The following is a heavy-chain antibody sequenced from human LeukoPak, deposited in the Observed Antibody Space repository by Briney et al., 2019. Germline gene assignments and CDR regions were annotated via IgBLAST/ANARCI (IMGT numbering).Heavy chain of an antibody. D-gene: IGHD2/OR15-2a*01. CDR3: LRDVIR. Sequence: PGGSLRLSCAAPGFTFSSFHIHWVRQTPGKGLEWVAMISKDGTNKYYADSVKGRFTISRDNSKNTLYLQMNSLGPEDTAVYYCLRDVIRRGQGTLVTVSS. J-gene: IGHJ4*02. V-gene: IGHV3-30-3*01. CDR1: GFTFSSFH. CDR2: ISKDGTNK.